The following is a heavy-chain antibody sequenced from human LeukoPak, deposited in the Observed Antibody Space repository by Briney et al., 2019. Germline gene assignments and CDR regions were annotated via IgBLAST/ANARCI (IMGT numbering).Heavy chain of an antibody. CDR1: GGSFSGYY. Sequence: SETLSLTCAVYGGSFSGYYWSWIRQPPGKGLEWIGEINHSGSTNYNPSLKSRVTISVDTSKNQFSLKLSSVTAADTAVYYCARPHCSGGSCCRYYDAFDIWGQGTMVTVSS. V-gene: IGHV4-34*01. D-gene: IGHD2-15*01. CDR2: INHSGST. J-gene: IGHJ3*02. CDR3: ARPHCSGGSCCRYYDAFDI.